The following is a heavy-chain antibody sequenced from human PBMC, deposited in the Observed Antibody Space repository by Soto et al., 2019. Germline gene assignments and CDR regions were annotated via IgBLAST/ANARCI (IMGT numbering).Heavy chain of an antibody. V-gene: IGHV4-59*01. CDR2: IFYSGHL. Sequence: QVQLQESGPGLVKPSETLSLTCSVSGTSFTTYYWSWIRQPPGKGLEWIGYIFYSGHLKYNPSIRSRVTMSVDTSTNQVSLKMSSVFSADTAVYYCAREGGGYRFDFWGKGTLVTVSS. J-gene: IGHJ4*02. D-gene: IGHD3-16*02. CDR1: GTSFTTYY. CDR3: AREGGGYRFDF.